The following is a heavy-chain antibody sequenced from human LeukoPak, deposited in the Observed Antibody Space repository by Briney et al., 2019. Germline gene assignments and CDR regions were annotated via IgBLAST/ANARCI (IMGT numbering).Heavy chain of an antibody. J-gene: IGHJ4*02. V-gene: IGHV3-43*01. D-gene: IGHD3-9*01. CDR1: GFTFDDYT. CDR2: ITRDGLTT. Sequence: GGSLRLSCAASGFTFDDYTMHWVRLAPGKGLEWLSLITRDGLTTYYADSVKGRFTISRDTSKNSLFLQMNNLRTEDTALYYCANEKTLTFDYWGRGTQVTVSS. CDR3: ANEKTLTFDY.